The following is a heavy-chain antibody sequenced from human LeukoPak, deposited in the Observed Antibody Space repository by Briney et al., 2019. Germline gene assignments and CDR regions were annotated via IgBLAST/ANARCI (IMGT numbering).Heavy chain of an antibody. J-gene: IGHJ5*02. CDR3: ARSRAFNSGAFDP. Sequence: SETLSLTCTVSGASVSSASYWSRIRQPPGKGVEWIAHIYNGVNTNYNPSLKSRVTISVDTSKNQFSLRLNSVTAADTAVYYCARSRAFNSGAFDPWGQGSLVTVSS. CDR1: GASVSSASY. CDR2: IYNGVNT. V-gene: IGHV4-61*01. D-gene: IGHD1-26*01.